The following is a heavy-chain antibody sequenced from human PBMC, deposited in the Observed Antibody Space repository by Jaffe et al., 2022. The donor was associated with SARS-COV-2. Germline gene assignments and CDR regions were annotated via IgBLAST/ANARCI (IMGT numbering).Heavy chain of an antibody. CDR3: AGARVVATPWHFDL. CDR2: ISYSGTT. D-gene: IGHD2-21*01. Sequence: QVQLQESGPGLVRPAETLSLTCTVSGGSINSHFWNWIRQPPGKGLEWIGQISYSGTTIYNPSLQSRLTISVDTSKNQVSLKLYSVAAADTAVYFCAGARVVATPWHFDLWGRGTLATVSS. V-gene: IGHV4-59*11. CDR1: GGSINSHF. J-gene: IGHJ2*01.